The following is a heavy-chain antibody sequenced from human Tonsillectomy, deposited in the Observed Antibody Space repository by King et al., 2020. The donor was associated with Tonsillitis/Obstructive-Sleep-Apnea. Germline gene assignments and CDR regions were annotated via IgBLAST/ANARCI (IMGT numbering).Heavy chain of an antibody. J-gene: IGHJ6*01. CDR3: ARGGGNYDVWSGYSVCYCEMDV. V-gene: IGHV4-34*01. D-gene: IGHD3-3*01. CDR1: GGSFSGYY. Sequence: VQLPQWGAGLLKPSETLSLTCAVYGGSFSGYYWSWIRQPPGKGLEWIGEINHSGSTNYNPSLKSRVTISVDTSKNQFSLKLSAVTAADTAVYYCARGGGNYDVWSGYSVCYCEMDVWGEGTTVTVSS. CDR2: INHSGST.